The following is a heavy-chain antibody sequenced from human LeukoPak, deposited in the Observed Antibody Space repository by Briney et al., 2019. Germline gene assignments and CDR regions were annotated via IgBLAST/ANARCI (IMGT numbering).Heavy chain of an antibody. CDR1: GGSISSSSYY. CDR2: IYYSGST. V-gene: IGHV4-39*07. Sequence: SETLSLTCTVSGGSISSSSYYWGWIRQPPGKGLEWIGSIYYSGSTYYNPSLKSRVTISVDTSKNQFSLNLSSVTAADTAVYYCVRGENYYDNSTYYYYMDVWGKGTTVTVSS. D-gene: IGHD3-22*01. J-gene: IGHJ6*03. CDR3: VRGENYYDNSTYYYYMDV.